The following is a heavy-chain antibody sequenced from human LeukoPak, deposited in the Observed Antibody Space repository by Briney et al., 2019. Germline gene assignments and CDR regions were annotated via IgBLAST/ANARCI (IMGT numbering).Heavy chain of an antibody. CDR1: GFSFSTYS. J-gene: IGHJ4*02. CDR2: ISSGGTYI. Sequence: GGSLRLSCAASGFSFSTYSMNWVRQAPGKGLEWVSSISSGGTYIYYADSVKGRFTISRDNTKNSLYLQMNSLRAEDTAVYYCARHPLLQLSEWLVDYWGQGTLVTVSS. D-gene: IGHD3-3*01. V-gene: IGHV3-21*01. CDR3: ARHPLLQLSEWLVDY.